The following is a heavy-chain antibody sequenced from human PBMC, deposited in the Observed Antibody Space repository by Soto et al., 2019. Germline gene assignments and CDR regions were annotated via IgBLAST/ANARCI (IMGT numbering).Heavy chain of an antibody. CDR2: IYYSGST. CDR3: ARVWGGAFDI. V-gene: IGHV4-59*01. CDR1: GGSIISYC. J-gene: IGHJ3*02. Sequence: PSETLSVTCTVSGGSIISYCWSWIRQPPGKGLEWIGYIYYSGSTNYNPSLKSRVTTSVDTSKNQFSLKLSSVTAADTAVYYCARVWGGAFDIWGQGTMVTVSS. D-gene: IGHD3-10*01.